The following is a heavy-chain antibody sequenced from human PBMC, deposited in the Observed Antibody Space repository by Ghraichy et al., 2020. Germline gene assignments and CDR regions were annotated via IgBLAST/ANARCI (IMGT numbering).Heavy chain of an antibody. J-gene: IGHJ4*02. V-gene: IGHV3-30*03. Sequence: GGSLRLSCAASGFTFSSYGMHWVRQAPGKGLEWVAVITFNGNYKYYADSVKGRFTISRDNSKNTLFLQMNILRAEDTAVYYCARAVVVAVADANRHYFDSWGRGALGTVSS. CDR3: ARAVVVAVADANRHYFDS. CDR2: ITFNGNYK. D-gene: IGHD2-15*01. CDR1: GFTFSSYG.